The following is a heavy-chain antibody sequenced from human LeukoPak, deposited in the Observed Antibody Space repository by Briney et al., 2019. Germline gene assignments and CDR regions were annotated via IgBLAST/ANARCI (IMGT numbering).Heavy chain of an antibody. CDR3: ARFSSGSFDY. V-gene: IGHV3-53*01. J-gene: IGHJ4*02. CDR2: IYTGGST. Sequence: GGSLRLSCAASGFTVSSNYMSWVRQPPGKGREWVSVIYTGGSTYYADSVKGRFTISRDNSKNTLYLQMSSLRAEDTAVYYCARFSSGSFDYWGQGTLVTVSS. D-gene: IGHD1-26*01. CDR1: GFTVSSNY.